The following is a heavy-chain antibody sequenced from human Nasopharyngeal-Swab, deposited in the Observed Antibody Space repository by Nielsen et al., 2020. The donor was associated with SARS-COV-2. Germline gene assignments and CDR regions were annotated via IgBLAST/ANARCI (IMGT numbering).Heavy chain of an antibody. V-gene: IGHV4-4*07. J-gene: IGHJ6*02. CDR2: IYSSGST. Sequence: GSLRLSCNVSGGSINSDYWSWIRRPAGKGLEWIGRIYSSGSTNYNPSLKSRVTMSVDKSNNQVSLKLSSVTAADTAVYYCARDKRPTSMDLWGQGTTVTVSS. CDR3: ARDKRPTSMDL. CDR1: GGSINSDY. D-gene: IGHD1-1*01.